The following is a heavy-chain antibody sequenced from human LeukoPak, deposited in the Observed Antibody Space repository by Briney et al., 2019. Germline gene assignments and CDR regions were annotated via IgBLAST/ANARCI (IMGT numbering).Heavy chain of an antibody. D-gene: IGHD2-8*01. Sequence: SGTLSLTCAVYAGSFSGYYWTWIRQPPGKGLEWIGYIYYSGSTNYNPSLKSRVTISADTSKNQFSLKVNSVTAADTAVYYCARGGVMIDYWGQGTLVTVSS. CDR1: AGSFSGYY. J-gene: IGHJ4*02. CDR3: ARGGVMIDY. V-gene: IGHV4-59*01. CDR2: IYYSGST.